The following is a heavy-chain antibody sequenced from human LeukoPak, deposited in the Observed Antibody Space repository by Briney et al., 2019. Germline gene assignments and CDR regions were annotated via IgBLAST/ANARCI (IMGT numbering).Heavy chain of an antibody. CDR3: ARDSRVLWFGELYSPKDY. CDR2: ISSSSSYI. CDR1: GFTFSSYS. Sequence: PGGSLRLSCAASGFTFSSYSMNWVRQAPGKGLEWVSSISSSSSYIYYADSVKGRFTISRDNAKNSLYLQMNSLRAEDTAVYYCARDSRVLWFGELYSPKDYWGQGTLVTVSS. V-gene: IGHV3-21*01. J-gene: IGHJ4*02. D-gene: IGHD3-10*01.